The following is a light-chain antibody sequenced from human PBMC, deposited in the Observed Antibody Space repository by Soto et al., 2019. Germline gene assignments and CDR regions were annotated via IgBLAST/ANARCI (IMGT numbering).Light chain of an antibody. Sequence: DIQMTQSASSLSASVGDRVTITCQASQDIDKFLNWYQQKSGKAPKLLIYGASNLETGVPSRFSGSGSGTDFTFTITSLQPEDFATYFCQHYYSVPLTFGGGTKVDIK. J-gene: IGKJ4*01. CDR3: QHYYSVPLT. V-gene: IGKV1-33*01. CDR2: GAS. CDR1: QDIDKF.